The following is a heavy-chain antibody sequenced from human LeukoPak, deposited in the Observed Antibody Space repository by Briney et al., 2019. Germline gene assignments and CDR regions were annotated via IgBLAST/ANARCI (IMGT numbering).Heavy chain of an antibody. CDR3: TRGLVV. D-gene: IGHD2-2*01. CDR2: ISSGGTTI. J-gene: IGHJ4*02. Sequence: GGSLRLSCAASGFTFSEFEMNWVRQAPGKGQEWVSDISSGGTTIFYADSVKGRFTISRDNAKNSLYLQMNSLRDEDTAVYYCTRGLVVWGQGALVTVSS. CDR1: GFTFSEFE. V-gene: IGHV3-48*03.